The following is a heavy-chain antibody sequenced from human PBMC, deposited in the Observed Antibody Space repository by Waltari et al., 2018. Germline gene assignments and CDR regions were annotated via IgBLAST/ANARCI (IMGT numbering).Heavy chain of an antibody. CDR2: IYHSGST. J-gene: IGHJ5*02. Sequence: QLQLQESGSGLVKPSQTLSLTCAVSGGSISSGGYSWRWIRQPPGKGLEWIGYIYHSGSTYYNPSLKSRVTISVDRSKNQFSLKLSSVTAADTAVYYCARGSRYIVAISWGQGTLVTVSS. CDR3: ARGSRYIVAIS. V-gene: IGHV4-30-2*01. CDR1: GGSISSGGYS. D-gene: IGHD5-12*01.